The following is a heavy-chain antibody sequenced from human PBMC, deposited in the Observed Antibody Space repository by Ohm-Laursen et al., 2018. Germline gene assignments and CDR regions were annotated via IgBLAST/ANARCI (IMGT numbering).Heavy chain of an antibody. CDR3: AKEAIVVVPAAIRGGFDG. V-gene: IGHV3-33*06. J-gene: IGHJ5*02. CDR2: IWYDGSND. Sequence: SLRLSCAASGFTFNTHAMHWVRQAPGKGLEWVSVIWYDGSNDQYADSVKGRFTISRDNSKNTLYLQMNSLRAEDTAVYYCAKEAIVVVPAAIRGGFDGWGQGTLVTVSS. D-gene: IGHD2-2*01. CDR1: GFTFNTHA.